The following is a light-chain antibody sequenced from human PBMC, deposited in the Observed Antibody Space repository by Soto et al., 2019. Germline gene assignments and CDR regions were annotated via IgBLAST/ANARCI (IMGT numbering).Light chain of an antibody. CDR3: SSYTSTRSYV. CDR1: SSDVGGYNS. J-gene: IGLJ1*01. V-gene: IGLV2-14*03. Sequence: QSVLTQPASVSGSPGQSITVSCTGTSSDVGGYNSVSWYQQHPGKPPKLIIYEVSNRPSGVSDRFSGSKSGNTASLTISGLQAEDEADYYCSSYTSTRSYVFATGTKV. CDR2: EVS.